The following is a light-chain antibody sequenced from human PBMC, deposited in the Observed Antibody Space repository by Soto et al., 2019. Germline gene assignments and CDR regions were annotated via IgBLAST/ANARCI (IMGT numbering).Light chain of an antibody. CDR3: CSYTGASTYV. CDR2: AVT. J-gene: IGLJ1*01. V-gene: IGLV2-14*01. Sequence: QSALTQPASVSGSPGQSVTISCAGTSGDVGGYNYVSWYQHHPGKAPKLIIHAVTNRPSGVSNRFSGSKSGNTASLTISSLQAEDEAYYYCCSYTGASTYVFGSGTKLTVL. CDR1: SGDVGGYNY.